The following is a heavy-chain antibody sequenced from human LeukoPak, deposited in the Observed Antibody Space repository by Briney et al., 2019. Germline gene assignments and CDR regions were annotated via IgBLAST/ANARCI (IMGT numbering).Heavy chain of an antibody. CDR1: GFTFSSYA. V-gene: IGHV3-23*01. CDR3: AKDSYIAVTGRDY. J-gene: IGHJ4*02. Sequence: PGGSLGLSCAASGFTFSSYAMSWVRQAPGEGLEWVSTISGSGGHTYYADSVKGRFTISRDDSKNTLYLQMNSLRAEDTAVYYCAKDSYIAVTGRDYWGQGTLVTVSS. D-gene: IGHD6-19*01. CDR2: ISGSGGHT.